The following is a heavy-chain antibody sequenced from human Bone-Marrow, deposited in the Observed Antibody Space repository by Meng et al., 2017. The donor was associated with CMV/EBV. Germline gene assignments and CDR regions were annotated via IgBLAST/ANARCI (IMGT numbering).Heavy chain of an antibody. CDR1: GFTFSSYS. CDR2: ISSSSSYI. CDR3: AREGYVYCSGGSCYSAGMDV. V-gene: IGHV3-21*04. Sequence: GESLKISCAASGFTFSSYSMNWVRQAPGKGLEWVSSISSSSSYIYCADSVKGRFTISRDNAKNSLYLQMNSLRAEDTALYHCAREGYVYCSGGSCYSAGMDVWGQGTTVTVSS. J-gene: IGHJ6*02. D-gene: IGHD2-15*01.